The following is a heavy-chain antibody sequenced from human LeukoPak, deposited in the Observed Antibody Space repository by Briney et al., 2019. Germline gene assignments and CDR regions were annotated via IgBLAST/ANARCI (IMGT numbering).Heavy chain of an antibody. CDR1: GFTFSSYG. D-gene: IGHD3-3*01. Sequence: GGSLRLSCAASGFTFSSYGMHWDRQAPGKGLEWVAVISYDGSNKYYADSVKGRFTISRDNSKNTLYLQMNSLRAEDTAVYYCAKDGSLYYDFWSGLDYWGQGTLVTVSS. CDR3: AKDGSLYYDFWSGLDY. J-gene: IGHJ4*02. V-gene: IGHV3-30*18. CDR2: ISYDGSNK.